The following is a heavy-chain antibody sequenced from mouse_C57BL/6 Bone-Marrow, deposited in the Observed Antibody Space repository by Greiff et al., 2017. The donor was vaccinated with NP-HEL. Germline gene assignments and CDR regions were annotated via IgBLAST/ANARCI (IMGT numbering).Heavy chain of an antibody. J-gene: IGHJ2*01. CDR2: IYPRSGNT. D-gene: IGHD1-1*01. CDR3: ARGITKDY. CDR1: GYTFTSYG. Sequence: QVQLKESGAELARPGASVKLSCKASGYTFTSYGISWVKQRPGQGLEWIGEIYPRSGNTYYNEKFKGKATLTADKSSSTAYMELRSLTSEDSAVYFCARGITKDYWGQGTTLTVSS. V-gene: IGHV1-81*01.